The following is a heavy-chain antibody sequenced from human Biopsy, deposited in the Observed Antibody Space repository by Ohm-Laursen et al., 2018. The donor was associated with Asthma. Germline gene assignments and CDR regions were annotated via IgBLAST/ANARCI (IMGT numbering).Heavy chain of an antibody. V-gene: IGHV3-23*01. D-gene: IGHD1-26*01. CDR2: ISGDAQRT. CDR1: GFTFSSYA. Sequence: SLRLSCAASGFTFSSYALSWVRQAPGKGLEWVSGISGDAQRTYYADSVKGRFTISRDNSKNTLYLQMSSLRADDTAVYYCAKGGTYTTDRYAYWGQGSLVTVSS. CDR3: AKGGTYTTDRYAY. J-gene: IGHJ4*02.